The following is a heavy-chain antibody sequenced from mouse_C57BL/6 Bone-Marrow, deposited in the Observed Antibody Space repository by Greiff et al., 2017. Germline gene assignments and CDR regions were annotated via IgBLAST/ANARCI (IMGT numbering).Heavy chain of an antibody. V-gene: IGHV8-12*01. D-gene: IGHD1-1*01. CDR3: ARSGGGSSPFAY. J-gene: IGHJ3*01. CDR1: GFSLSTSGMG. Sequence: VKLKESGPGILQSSQTLSLTCSFSGFSLSTSGMGVSWIRQPSGKGLEWLAHIYWADDKRYNPSLKSRLTISKDTSRNQVFLTITSVDTADTATYYCARSGGGSSPFAYGGQETLVTVSA. CDR2: IYWADDK.